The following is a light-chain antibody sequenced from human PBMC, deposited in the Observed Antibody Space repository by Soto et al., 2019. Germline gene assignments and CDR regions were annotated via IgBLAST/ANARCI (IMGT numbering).Light chain of an antibody. CDR2: EVS. J-gene: IGLJ1*01. CDR3: SSYTNTSTLV. CDR1: SSDLGAYKY. V-gene: IGLV2-14*03. Sequence: QSVLTQRASVSGSPGQSITISCAGTSSDLGAYKYVSWYQQHPDKAPKLILYEVSRRPSGVSNRFSGSKSGNTASLTISGLLAEDEADYSCSSYTNTSTLVFGTGTKVTVL.